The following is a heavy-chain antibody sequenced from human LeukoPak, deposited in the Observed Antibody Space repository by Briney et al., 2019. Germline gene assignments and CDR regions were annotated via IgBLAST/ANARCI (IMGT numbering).Heavy chain of an antibody. CDR3: ARDMAVAADDY. Sequence: GGSLRLSCAASGFTFSSYSMNWVRQAPGKGLEWVANIKQDGSEKYYVDSVKGRFTISRDNAKNSLYLQMNSLRAEDTAVYYCARDMAVAADDYWGQGTLVTVSS. V-gene: IGHV3-7*03. CDR2: IKQDGSEK. J-gene: IGHJ4*02. D-gene: IGHD6-19*01. CDR1: GFTFSSYS.